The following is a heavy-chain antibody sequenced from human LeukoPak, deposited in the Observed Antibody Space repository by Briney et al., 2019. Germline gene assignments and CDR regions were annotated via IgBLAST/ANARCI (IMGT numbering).Heavy chain of an antibody. CDR2: INSDGSTT. CDR3: ARVPYDSGGDFDY. D-gene: IGHD3-10*01. CDR1: GFTFSTYC. V-gene: IGHV3-74*01. J-gene: IGHJ4*02. Sequence: PGGSLRLSCAASGFTFSTYCMHWVRHAPGKGLMWVSRINSDGSTTNYAGSVKGRFTISRDNARNTLYLHMNSLRAEDTAVYYCARVPYDSGGDFDYWGQGTLVTVSS.